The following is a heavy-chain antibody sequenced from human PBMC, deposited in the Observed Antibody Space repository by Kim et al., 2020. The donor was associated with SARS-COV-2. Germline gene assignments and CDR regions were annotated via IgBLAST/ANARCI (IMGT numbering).Heavy chain of an antibody. V-gene: IGHV3-30*07. D-gene: IGHD7-27*01. Sequence: SVKRRFNIARDDSDNTIYLQMSGLRPEDTAVYYCARDQTGARMGLNFDCWGQGALVTVSS. J-gene: IGHJ4*02. CDR3: ARDQTGARMGLNFDC.